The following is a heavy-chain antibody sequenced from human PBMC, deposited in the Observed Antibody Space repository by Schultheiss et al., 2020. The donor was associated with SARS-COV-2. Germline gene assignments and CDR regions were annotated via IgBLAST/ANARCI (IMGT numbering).Heavy chain of an antibody. D-gene: IGHD3-10*01. V-gene: IGHV4-61*08. Sequence: SETLSLTCTVSGGSISSGGYYWSWIRQHPGKGLEWIGYIYYSGSTNYNPSLKSRVTISVDTSKNQFSLKLSSVTAADTAVYYCARFGVQGFDPWGQGTLVTVSS. CDR3: ARFGVQGFDP. CDR1: GGSISSGGYY. CDR2: IYYSGST. J-gene: IGHJ5*02.